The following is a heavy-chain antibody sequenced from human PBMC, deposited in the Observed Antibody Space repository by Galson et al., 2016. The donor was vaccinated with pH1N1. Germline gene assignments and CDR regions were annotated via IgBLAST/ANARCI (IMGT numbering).Heavy chain of an antibody. CDR1: GFSFSDYE. D-gene: IGHD1-1*01. V-gene: IGHV3-48*03. J-gene: IGHJ4*02. CDR2: IAGRGSPI. CDR3: AKGDDTGIYLDS. Sequence: SLRLSCAASGFSFSDYEIHWVRQAPGKGLEWISYIAGRGSPIYYADSVKGRFTISRDDVKMSLFLQMNSLRVEDAAVYYCAKGDDTGIYLDSWGQGTLVTVSS.